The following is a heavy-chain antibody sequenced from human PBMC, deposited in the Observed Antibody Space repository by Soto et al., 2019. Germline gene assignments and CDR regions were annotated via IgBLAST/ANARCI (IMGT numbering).Heavy chain of an antibody. D-gene: IGHD5-18*01. CDR2: INHSGST. Sequence: QVQLQQWGAGLLKPSETLSLTCAVYGGSFSGYYWSWIRQPPGKGLEWIGEINHSGSTNYNPSLKSRVTIPVDTSKNQFSLKLSSVTAADTAVYYCARGGDYGYPYYYGMDVWGQGTTVTVSS. V-gene: IGHV4-34*01. CDR1: GGSFSGYY. CDR3: ARGGDYGYPYYYGMDV. J-gene: IGHJ6*02.